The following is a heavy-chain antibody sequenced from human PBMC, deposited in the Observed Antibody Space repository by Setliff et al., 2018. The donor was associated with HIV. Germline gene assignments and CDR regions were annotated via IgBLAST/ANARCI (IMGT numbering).Heavy chain of an antibody. CDR3: ARDGISGGAYPPYYFDY. CDR1: GFTFNSYA. Sequence: GESLKISCAASGFTFNSYAMSWVRQAPGKGLEWVSVISGSGGSTFYADSVKGRFTISRDNSKNTLYLQMNGLRVVDTAVYYCARDGISGGAYPPYYFDYWGHGTLVTVSS. CDR2: ISGSGGST. D-gene: IGHD2-15*01. J-gene: IGHJ4*01. V-gene: IGHV3-23*01.